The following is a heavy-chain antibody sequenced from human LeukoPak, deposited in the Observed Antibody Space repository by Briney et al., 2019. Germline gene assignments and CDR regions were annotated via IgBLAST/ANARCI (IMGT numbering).Heavy chain of an antibody. J-gene: IGHJ4*02. CDR2: IFYTGST. D-gene: IGHD5-18*01. CDR1: GGSFSGYY. V-gene: IGHV4-59*01. Sequence: NASETLSLTCTVSGGSFSGYYWSWIRQPPGKGLEWIGYIFYTGSTNYNPSLKSRVTIAVDPSKNQFSLKLSSVTAADAAVYYCASGYSYGGWDYWGQGTLVTVSS. CDR3: ASGYSYGGWDY.